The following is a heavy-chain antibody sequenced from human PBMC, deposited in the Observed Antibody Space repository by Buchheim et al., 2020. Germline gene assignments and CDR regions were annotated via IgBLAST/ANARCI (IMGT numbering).Heavy chain of an antibody. CDR1: GGSISSSSYY. J-gene: IGHJ4*02. V-gene: IGHV4-39*07. D-gene: IGHD6-13*01. CDR3: ARDYVSSSWSSYFDY. Sequence: QLQLQESGPGLVKPSETLSLTCTVSGGSISSSSYYWGWIRQPPGNGLELIGSIYYSGSTYYNPSLKSRGTISVDTSKNQFSLKLSSVTAADTAVYYCARDYVSSSWSSYFDYWGQGTL. CDR2: IYYSGST.